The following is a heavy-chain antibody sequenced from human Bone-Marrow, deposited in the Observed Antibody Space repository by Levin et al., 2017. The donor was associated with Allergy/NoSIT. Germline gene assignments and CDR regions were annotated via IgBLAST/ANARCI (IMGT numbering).Heavy chain of an antibody. CDR2: IYHSGTT. J-gene: IGHJ5*02. CDR3: ARVKGGCSSTSCYVDP. D-gene: IGHD2-2*01. Sequence: KSSETLSLTCAVSGASISSNNWWTWVRQPPGKGLEWIGEIYHSGTTNYNPSLKSRVAISVDKSKNQFSLEVRSVTAADTALYYCARVKGGCSSTSCYVDPWGQGALVTVSS. V-gene: IGHV4-4*02. CDR1: GASISSNNW.